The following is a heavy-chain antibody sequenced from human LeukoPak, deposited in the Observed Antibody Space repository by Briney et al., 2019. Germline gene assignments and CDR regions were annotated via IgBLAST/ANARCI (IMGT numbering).Heavy chain of an antibody. CDR1: GFTFSSYS. Sequence: GGSLRLSCAASGFTFSSYSMNWVRQAPGKGLEWVSAISGSGGSTYYADSVKGRFTISRDNSKNTLYLQMNSLRAEDTAVYYCAIRAAAGIFDYWGQGTLVTVSS. D-gene: IGHD6-13*01. J-gene: IGHJ4*02. CDR2: ISGSGGST. V-gene: IGHV3-23*01. CDR3: AIRAAAGIFDY.